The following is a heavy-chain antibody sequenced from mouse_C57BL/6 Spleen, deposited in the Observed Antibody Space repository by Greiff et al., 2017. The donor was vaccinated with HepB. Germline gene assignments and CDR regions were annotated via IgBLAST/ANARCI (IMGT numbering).Heavy chain of an antibody. CDR2: IDPSDSYT. J-gene: IGHJ4*01. CDR3: AREGLLRGDY. Sequence: VQLQQSGAELVKPGASVKLSCKASGYTFTSYWMQWVKQRPGQGLEWIGEIDPSDSYTNYNQKFKGKATLTVDTSSSTAYMQLSSLTSEDSAVYYCAREGLLRGDYWGQGTSVTVSS. D-gene: IGHD1-1*01. CDR1: GYTFTSYW. V-gene: IGHV1-50*01.